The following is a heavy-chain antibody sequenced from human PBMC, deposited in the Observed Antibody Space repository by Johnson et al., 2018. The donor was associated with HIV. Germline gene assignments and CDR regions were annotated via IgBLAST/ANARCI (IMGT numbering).Heavy chain of an antibody. V-gene: IGHV3-43D*03. D-gene: IGHD6-13*01. CDR3: AKGSPYTSSWLDAFDI. CDR1: GFTFDDYG. J-gene: IGHJ3*02. CDR2: ISWDGGTT. Sequence: VQVVESGGGLVQPGRSLRLSCAASGFTFDDYGMHWVRQGPGKGLEWVSLISWDGGTTYFADSVRGRFTISRDNRKNSLYLQLNSLRAEDTALYYCAKGSPYTSSWLDAFDIWGQGTMVTVSS.